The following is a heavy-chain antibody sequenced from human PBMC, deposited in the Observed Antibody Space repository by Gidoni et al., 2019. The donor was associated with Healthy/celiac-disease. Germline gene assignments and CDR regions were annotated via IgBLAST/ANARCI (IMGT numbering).Heavy chain of an antibody. CDR3: ARDSGYSSSWYPLVFIGPRNGMDV. CDR1: GFTFSSYS. D-gene: IGHD6-13*01. V-gene: IGHV3-21*01. Sequence: EVQLVESGGGLVKPGGSLRLSCAASGFTFSSYSMNWVRQAPGKGLEWVSSISSSSSYIYYADSVKGRFTISRDNAKNSLYLQMNSLRAEDTAVYYCARDSGYSSSWYPLVFIGPRNGMDVWGQGTTVTVSS. CDR2: ISSSSSYI. J-gene: IGHJ6*02.